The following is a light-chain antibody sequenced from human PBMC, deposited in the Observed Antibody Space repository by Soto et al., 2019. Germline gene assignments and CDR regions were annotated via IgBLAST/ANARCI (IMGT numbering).Light chain of an antibody. J-gene: IGKJ5*01. V-gene: IGKV1-9*01. CDR2: GAS. CDR1: QGISSY. Sequence: IQMTHSPSSLPASVEDRXXXXXXXSQGISSYLAWYQQKPGKAPKLLIYGASTLEGGVPFRFSGSGSGTDFTLTISSLQPEDFATYYCQQLNTYPITFGQGTRLEIK. CDR3: QQLNTYPIT.